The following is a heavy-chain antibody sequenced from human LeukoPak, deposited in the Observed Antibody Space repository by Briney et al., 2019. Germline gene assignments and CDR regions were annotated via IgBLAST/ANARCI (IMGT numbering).Heavy chain of an antibody. J-gene: IGHJ4*02. CDR2: INGSGDTT. CDR3: AKGKSYCGGDCYNY. CDR1: GFTFSSYA. D-gene: IGHD2-21*02. Sequence: GGSLSLSCAASGFTFSSYAMTWVRQAQGKGLDLVGTINGSGDTTYCADSVKGRFTISRDNSKNTLYLQMNSLRAEDTAVDDCAKGKSYCGGDCYNYWGQGTLVTVSS. V-gene: IGHV3-23*01.